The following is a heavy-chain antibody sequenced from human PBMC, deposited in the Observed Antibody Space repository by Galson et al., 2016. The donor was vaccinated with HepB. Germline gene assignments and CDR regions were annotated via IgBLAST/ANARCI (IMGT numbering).Heavy chain of an antibody. J-gene: IGHJ3*01. CDR1: GYIFTDKY. CDR2: INPKTGGA. Sequence: SVKVSCKASGYIFTDKYLHWVRQAPGQRLEWMGWINPKTGGANSAQKFQGRVTMTRDTSISTAYMEVSRLTSDDTAVYFCARVKWLERAYDVWGQGTMVTVSS. CDR3: ARVKWLERAYDV. V-gene: IGHV1-2*02. D-gene: IGHD5-12*01.